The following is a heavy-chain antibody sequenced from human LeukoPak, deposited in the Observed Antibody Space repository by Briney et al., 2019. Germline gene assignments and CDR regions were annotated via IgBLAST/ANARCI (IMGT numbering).Heavy chain of an antibody. Sequence: PSETLSLTCAVYGGSFSGYYWSWIRQPPGKGLEWIGEINHSGSTNYNPSLKSRVTISVDTSKNQFSLKLSSVTAADTAVYYCARLRVVVPAAMREYNWFDPWGQGTLVTVSS. V-gene: IGHV4-34*01. CDR3: ARLRVVVPAAMREYNWFDP. J-gene: IGHJ5*02. CDR2: INHSGST. D-gene: IGHD2-2*01. CDR1: GGSFSGYY.